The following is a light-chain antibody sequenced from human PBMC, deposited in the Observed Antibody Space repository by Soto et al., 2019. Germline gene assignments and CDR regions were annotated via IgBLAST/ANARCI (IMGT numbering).Light chain of an antibody. CDR1: QSVSRD. Sequence: EILMTQSPYTLSVSPGERATLSCMASQSVSRDLAWYQQKPGQSPRLLIYGASTRATGIPARFSGSGSGTEFTFTISSLQSEDYAFYYCQHYSDWPYTFGQGPKVDIK. J-gene: IGKJ2*01. CDR2: GAS. CDR3: QHYSDWPYT. V-gene: IGKV3-15*01.